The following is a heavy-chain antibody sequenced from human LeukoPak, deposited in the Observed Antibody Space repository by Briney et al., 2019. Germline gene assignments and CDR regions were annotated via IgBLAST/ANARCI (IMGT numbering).Heavy chain of an antibody. J-gene: IGHJ4*02. CDR2: IIPYSGDT. V-gene: IGHV1-2*06. Sequence: ASVKVSCKASGYTFTSYGISWVRQAPGQGLEWMGRIIPYSGDTDYAPNFQGRVTMTRDTSIKTAYMELSRLRSDDTAVYYCGRHSYGDIYWGQGTLVTVPS. CDR1: GYTFTSYG. D-gene: IGHD4-17*01. CDR3: GRHSYGDIY.